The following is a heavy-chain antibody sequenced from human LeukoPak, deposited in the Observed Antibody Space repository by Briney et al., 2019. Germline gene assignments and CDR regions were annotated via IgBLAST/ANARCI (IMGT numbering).Heavy chain of an antibody. CDR2: IVPIVGIS. J-gene: IGHJ6*02. V-gene: IGHV1-69*04. CDR1: GGTFSKYA. Sequence: SVKVSCKASGGTFSKYAINWVRQAPGQGPEWMGRIVPIVGISNYALKFQGRVMITADKSTSTAYMELSSLRSEDTAVYYCARDANGIAAAGPWGGMDVWGQGTTVTVSS. CDR3: ARDANGIAAAGPWGGMDV. D-gene: IGHD6-13*01.